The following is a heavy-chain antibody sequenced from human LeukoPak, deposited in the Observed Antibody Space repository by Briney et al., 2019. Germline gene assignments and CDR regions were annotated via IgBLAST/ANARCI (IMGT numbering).Heavy chain of an antibody. V-gene: IGHV7-4-1*02. D-gene: IGHD3-22*01. CDR1: GYTFTSYG. CDR3: ARPHYDSSGYPEYFQH. J-gene: IGHJ1*01. Sequence: ASVKVSCKASGYTFTSYGISWVRQAPGQGLEWMGWINTNTGNPTYAQGFTGRFVFSLDTSVSTAYLQISSLKAEDTAVYYCARPHYDSSGYPEYFQHWGQGTLVTVSS. CDR2: INTNTGNP.